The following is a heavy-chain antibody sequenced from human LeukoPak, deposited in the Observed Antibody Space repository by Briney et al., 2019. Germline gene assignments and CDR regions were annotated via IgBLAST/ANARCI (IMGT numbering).Heavy chain of an antibody. D-gene: IGHD2-2*01. V-gene: IGHV4-34*01. Sequence: SETLSLTCAAYGGSFSGYYWSWIRQPPGKGLEWMGEMKHGGSTNYNPYLKRRVTISVDTYKNKFSLKLSSVTAADTAVYYCARAGYCSSTSCYPFDYWGQGTLVTVSS. CDR3: ARAGYCSSTSCYPFDY. CDR1: GGSFSGYY. CDR2: MKHGGST. J-gene: IGHJ4*02.